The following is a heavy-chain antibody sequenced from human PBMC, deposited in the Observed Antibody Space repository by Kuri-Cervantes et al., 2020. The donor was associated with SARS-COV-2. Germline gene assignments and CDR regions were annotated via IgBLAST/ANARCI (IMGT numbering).Heavy chain of an antibody. J-gene: IGHJ4*02. V-gene: IGHV3-30*18. Sequence: GGSLRLSCAASGFNFSTTDMHWVRQAPGKGLEWVPFISYDGKNKKCMDSGKGRFTISRDNSQNTLHLQMKSLRDEDTAIYYCAKDRAGVHDFWGRGTLVTVSS. CDR2: ISYDGKNK. D-gene: IGHD2-21*01. CDR1: GFNFSTTD. CDR3: AKDRAGVHDF.